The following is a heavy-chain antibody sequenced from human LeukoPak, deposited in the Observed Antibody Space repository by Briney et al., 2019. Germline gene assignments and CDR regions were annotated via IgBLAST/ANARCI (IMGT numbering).Heavy chain of an antibody. CDR3: AREAGNGDHGYFDY. CDR1: GFTFDDYG. Sequence: RTGGSLRLSCAASGFTFDDYGMSWVRQAPGKGLEWVSGINWNGGSTGYADSVKGRFTISRDNAKNSLYLQMNSLRAEDTALYYCAREAGNGDHGYFDYWGQGTLVTVSS. J-gene: IGHJ4*02. CDR2: INWNGGST. D-gene: IGHD4-17*01. V-gene: IGHV3-20*04.